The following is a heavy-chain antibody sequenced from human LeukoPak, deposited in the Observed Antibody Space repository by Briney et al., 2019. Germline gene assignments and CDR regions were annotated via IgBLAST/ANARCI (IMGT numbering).Heavy chain of an antibody. CDR3: ARVSLPAYDYGDNRYFDS. Sequence: GGSLRLSCAASGFTFSSYWMSWVRQAPGKGLEWVANIKQDGSEKYYVDSVKGRFTISRDNAKNSLYLQMNSLRAEDTAVYYCARVSLPAYDYGDNRYFDSWGQGTLVTVSS. J-gene: IGHJ4*02. V-gene: IGHV3-7*01. CDR2: IKQDGSEK. D-gene: IGHD4-23*01. CDR1: GFTFSSYW.